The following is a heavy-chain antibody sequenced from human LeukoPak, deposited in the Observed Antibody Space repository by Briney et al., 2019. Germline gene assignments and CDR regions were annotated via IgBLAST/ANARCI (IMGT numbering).Heavy chain of an antibody. D-gene: IGHD3-16*02. CDR2: INPNSGNT. CDR3: ARDIMITFGGVIATKTFDY. Sequence: ASVTVSCKASGYTFTGYYIHWVRQAPGQGLEWMGWINPNSGNTYSAQKFQGRVTMTRDTSISTAYMEVSRLRSDDTAVYYCARDIMITFGGVIATKTFDYWGQGTLVTVSS. J-gene: IGHJ4*02. CDR1: GYTFTGYY. V-gene: IGHV1-2*02.